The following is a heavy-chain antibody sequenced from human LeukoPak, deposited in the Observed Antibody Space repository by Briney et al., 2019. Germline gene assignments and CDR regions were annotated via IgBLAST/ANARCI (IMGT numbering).Heavy chain of an antibody. CDR1: GYTFTSYD. V-gene: IGHV1-8*01. J-gene: IGHJ4*02. Sequence: ASVKVSCKASGYTFTSYDINWVRQATGQGLEWMGWMNPNSGDTGYAQKFQGRVTMTRNTSISTAYMELSSLRSEDTAVYYCARVLKPRRDLYYFDYWGQGTLVTVSS. D-gene: IGHD2-15*01. CDR2: MNPNSGDT. CDR3: ARVLKPRRDLYYFDY.